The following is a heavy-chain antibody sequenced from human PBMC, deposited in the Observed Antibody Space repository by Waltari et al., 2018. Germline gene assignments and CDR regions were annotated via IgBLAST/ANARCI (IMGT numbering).Heavy chain of an antibody. CDR1: GYTFTSYA. V-gene: IGHV1-3*02. Sequence: QVQLVQSGAEVKKPGASVKVSCKASGYTFTSYAMHWVGQAPGQRLEWVGWSNAGNGNTKYSQEFQGRGTITRDTSASTAYMELSSLRSEDMAVYYCARGGYYYDSSGYYLYWGQGTLVTVSS. D-gene: IGHD3-22*01. CDR3: ARGGYYYDSSGYYLY. J-gene: IGHJ4*02. CDR2: SNAGNGNT.